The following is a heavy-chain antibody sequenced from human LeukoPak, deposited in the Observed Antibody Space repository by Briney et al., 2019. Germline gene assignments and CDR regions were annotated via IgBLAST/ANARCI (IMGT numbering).Heavy chain of an antibody. CDR1: GGSISSYY. Sequence: SETLSLTCTVSGGSISSYYWSWIRQPPGKGLEWIGYIYYSGSTNYNPSLKSRVTISVDTSKNQFSLKLSSVTAADTAVYYCARDDPSIAAADLYYGMDVRGQGTTVTVSS. V-gene: IGHV4-59*01. D-gene: IGHD6-13*01. CDR2: IYYSGST. J-gene: IGHJ6*02. CDR3: ARDDPSIAAADLYYGMDV.